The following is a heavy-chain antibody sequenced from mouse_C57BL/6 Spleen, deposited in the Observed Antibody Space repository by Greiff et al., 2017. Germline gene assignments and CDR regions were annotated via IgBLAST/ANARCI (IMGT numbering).Heavy chain of an antibody. Sequence: EVMLVESGGGLVKPGGSLKLSCAASGFTFSDYRMHWVRQAPEKGLEWVAYISSGSSTIYYADTVKGRFTISRDNAKNTLFLQMTSLRAEDTAMYYCARREYFDVWGTGTTGTVAS. CDR1: GFTFSDYR. CDR3: ARREYFDV. J-gene: IGHJ1*03. V-gene: IGHV5-17*01. CDR2: ISSGSSTI.